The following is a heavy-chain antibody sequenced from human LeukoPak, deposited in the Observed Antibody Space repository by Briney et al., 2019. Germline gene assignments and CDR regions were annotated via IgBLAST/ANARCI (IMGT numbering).Heavy chain of an antibody. Sequence: GGSLRLFCAPSGFPFSSYSMNWVRQAPGKGLEWVSSISSSSSYIYYAVSVKGRFAISRDNAKNSLYLQMNSLRAEDTAVYYCARGGTYCDSLADDYGGQKTLVTVS. CDR2: ISSSSSYI. CDR3: ARGGTYCDSLADDY. CDR1: GFPFSSYS. D-gene: IGHD3-9*01. J-gene: IGHJ4*02. V-gene: IGHV3-21*01.